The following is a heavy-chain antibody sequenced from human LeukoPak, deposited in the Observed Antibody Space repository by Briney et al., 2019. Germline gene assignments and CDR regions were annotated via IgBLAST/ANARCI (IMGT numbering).Heavy chain of an antibody. CDR3: ARLGVIGRTFDY. CDR2: IYHDGST. D-gene: IGHD1-14*01. V-gene: IGHV4-38-2*02. Sequence: SETLSLTCNVLGFSISSDYCWGWIRQPPGEGLEWTATIYHDGSTYYNPSLKGRVIISLDTSKNQFSLTLTYVTAADTAVYYCARLGVIGRTFDYWGQGTLVTVSS. CDR1: GFSISSDYC. J-gene: IGHJ4*02.